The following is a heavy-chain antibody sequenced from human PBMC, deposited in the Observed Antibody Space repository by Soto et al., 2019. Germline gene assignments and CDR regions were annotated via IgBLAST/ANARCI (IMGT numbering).Heavy chain of an antibody. V-gene: IGHV1-69*13. Sequence: SVKVSCKASGGTFSSYAISWVRQAPGQGLEWMGGIIPIFGTANYAQKFQGRVTITADESTSTAYMELSSLRSEDTAVYYCARDQVLYCSGGSCYGAGYYYYGMDVWGQGTTVTVSS. CDR1: GGTFSSYA. J-gene: IGHJ6*02. CDR2: IIPIFGTA. D-gene: IGHD2-15*01. CDR3: ARDQVLYCSGGSCYGAGYYYYGMDV.